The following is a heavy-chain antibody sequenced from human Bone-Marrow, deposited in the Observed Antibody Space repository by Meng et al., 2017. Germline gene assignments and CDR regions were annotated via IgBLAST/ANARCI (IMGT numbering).Heavy chain of an antibody. CDR2: ISSSSSYI. V-gene: IGHV3-21*01. D-gene: IGHD3-22*01. CDR3: AKDILMSYDSSGYYRSPVAFDI. CDR1: GFTFSSYS. Sequence: GESLKISCAASGFTFSSYSMNWVRQAPGKGLEWVSSISSSSSYIYYADSVKGRFTISRDNAKNSLYLQMNSLRAEDTAVYYCAKDILMSYDSSGYYRSPVAFDIWGQETMVTVSS. J-gene: IGHJ3*02.